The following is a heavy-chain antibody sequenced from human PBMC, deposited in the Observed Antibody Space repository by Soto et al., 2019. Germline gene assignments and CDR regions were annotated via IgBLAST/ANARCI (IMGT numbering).Heavy chain of an antibody. CDR2: INPSGGST. J-gene: IGHJ6*02. CDR3: AREGYSSSSFTRGMDV. D-gene: IGHD6-6*01. Sequence: GASVKVSCKASGYTFTSYYMHWVRQAPGQGLEWMGIINPSGGSTSYAQKFQGRVTMTRDTSTSTVYMELSSLRSEDTAVYYCAREGYSSSSFTRGMDVWGQGTTVTVSS. CDR1: GYTFTSYY. V-gene: IGHV1-46*01.